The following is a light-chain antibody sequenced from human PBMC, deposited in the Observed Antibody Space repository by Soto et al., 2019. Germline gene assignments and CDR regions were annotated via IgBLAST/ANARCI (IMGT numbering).Light chain of an antibody. CDR3: QQRSDWPPFT. V-gene: IGKV3-11*01. CDR2: DAS. Sequence: EIVMTQSPATLSVSPGERATLSCRASQGVSIYLAWYQQKPGQAPRLLIYDASNRATGIPARFSGSGSGTDFTLTISSLEPEDFAVYYCQQRSDWPPFTFGGGTKVDIK. J-gene: IGKJ4*01. CDR1: QGVSIY.